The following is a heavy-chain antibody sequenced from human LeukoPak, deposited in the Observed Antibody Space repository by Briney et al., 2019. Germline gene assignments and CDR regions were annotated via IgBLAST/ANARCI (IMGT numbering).Heavy chain of an antibody. Sequence: GGSLRLSCAASGFTFSAYAMYWIRQAPGKGLEYVSSISSNGGATYYANSVKDRFTISRDNSKNTLYLQMGSLRGEDMAVYYCARESRGLFDYWGRGTLVTVSS. CDR3: ARESRGLFDY. V-gene: IGHV3-64*01. D-gene: IGHD3-16*01. CDR2: ISSNGGAT. CDR1: GFTFSAYA. J-gene: IGHJ4*02.